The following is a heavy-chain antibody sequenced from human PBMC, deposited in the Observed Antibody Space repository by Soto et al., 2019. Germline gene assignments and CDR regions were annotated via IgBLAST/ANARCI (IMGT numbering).Heavy chain of an antibody. D-gene: IGHD6-13*01. Sequence: ASVKVSCKASGYTFTSYGSSWVRQAPGQGLEWMGWISAYNGNTNYAQKLQGRVTMTTDKSTSTAYMELRSLRSDDTAVYYCASSHRAAARTWQAFDILGQGTMVTFSS. J-gene: IGHJ3*02. CDR2: ISAYNGNT. V-gene: IGHV1-18*01. CDR3: ASSHRAAARTWQAFDI. CDR1: GYTFTSYG.